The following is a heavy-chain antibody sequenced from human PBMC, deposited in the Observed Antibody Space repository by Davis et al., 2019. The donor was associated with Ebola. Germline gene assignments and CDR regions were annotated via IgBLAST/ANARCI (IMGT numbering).Heavy chain of an antibody. CDR3: ATLDGSGWYLHGMDV. Sequence: SETLSLTCTVSGGSISSYYWSWIRQPPGKGLEWIGYIYYSGSTNYNPSLKSRVTISVDTSKNQFSLKLSSVTAADTAVYYCATLDGSGWYLHGMDVWGQGTTVTVSS. D-gene: IGHD6-19*01. CDR2: IYYSGST. J-gene: IGHJ6*02. V-gene: IGHV4-59*01. CDR1: GGSISSYY.